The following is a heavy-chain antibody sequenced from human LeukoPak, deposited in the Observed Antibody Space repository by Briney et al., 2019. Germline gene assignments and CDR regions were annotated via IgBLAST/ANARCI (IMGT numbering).Heavy chain of an antibody. CDR3: AREPREYCDSNGCYYGMDG. D-gene: IGHD2/OR15-2a*01. CDR2: ISDSGSTI. Sequence: GGSLRLSCAASGFTFRSYEMNWVRQAPGKGLEWVSYISDSGSTIYYADSVKGRFTISRDNAKNSLYLQMSSLRADDTALYYCAREPREYCDSNGCYYGMDGGGQATTVTVSS. CDR1: GFTFRSYE. V-gene: IGHV3-48*03. J-gene: IGHJ6*02.